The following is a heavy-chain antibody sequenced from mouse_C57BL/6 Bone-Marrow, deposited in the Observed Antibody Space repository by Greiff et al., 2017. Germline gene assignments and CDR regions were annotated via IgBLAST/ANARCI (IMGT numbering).Heavy chain of an antibody. J-gene: IGHJ3*01. CDR2: IDPSASYT. CDR3: ASEWDVYSLAWFAY. V-gene: IGHV1-69*01. CDR1: GYTFTSYW. Sequence: QVQLQQPGAELVMPGASVKLSCKASGYTFTSYWMHWVKQRPGQGLEWIGEIDPSASYTNYNQKFKGKSTLTVDKSSSTAYMQLSSLTSEDSAVYYCASEWDVYSLAWFAYWGQGTLVTVSA. D-gene: IGHD2-3*01.